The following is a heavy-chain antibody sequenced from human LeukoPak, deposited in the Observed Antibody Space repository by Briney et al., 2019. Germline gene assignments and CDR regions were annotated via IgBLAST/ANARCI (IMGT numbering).Heavy chain of an antibody. CDR2: IKQDGSEK. Sequence: GGSLRLSCAASGFTFSSYWMSWVRQAPGKGLEWVANIKQDGSEKYYVDSVKGRFTISRDNAKNSLYLQMNSLRAEDTAVYYCARDLAAAGYYYYGMDVWGQGTTVTVPS. CDR3: ARDLAAAGYYYYGMDV. D-gene: IGHD6-13*01. CDR1: GFTFSSYW. V-gene: IGHV3-7*01. J-gene: IGHJ6*02.